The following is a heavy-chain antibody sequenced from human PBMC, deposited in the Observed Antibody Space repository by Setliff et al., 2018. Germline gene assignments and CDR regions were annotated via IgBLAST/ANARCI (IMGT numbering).Heavy chain of an antibody. D-gene: IGHD6-25*01. CDR2: IYYSGST. V-gene: IGHV4-34*01. Sequence: PSETLSLTCAVYGGSFSGYYWSWIRQPPGKGLEWIGSIYYSGSTYYNPSLKSRVTISVDTSKNQFSLKLSSVTAADTAVYYCARVSGMGSPPYYYYYYGMDVWGQGTTVTVS. CDR1: GGSFSGYY. CDR3: ARVSGMGSPPYYYYYYGMDV. J-gene: IGHJ6*02.